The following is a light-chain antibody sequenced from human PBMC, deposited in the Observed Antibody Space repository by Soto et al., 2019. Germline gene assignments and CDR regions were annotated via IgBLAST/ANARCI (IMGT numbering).Light chain of an antibody. CDR3: QQTFLPPLT. Sequence: INITQSPSSLSAAVGDRVTITCRTSQTILSYLNWFQQKSGEAPRLLIYAASNLRSGVSSRFSGSTSGTEFTLTISDLRPEDVATYFCQQTFLPPLTFGGGTRVDI. J-gene: IGKJ4*01. V-gene: IGKV1-39*01. CDR1: QTILSY. CDR2: AAS.